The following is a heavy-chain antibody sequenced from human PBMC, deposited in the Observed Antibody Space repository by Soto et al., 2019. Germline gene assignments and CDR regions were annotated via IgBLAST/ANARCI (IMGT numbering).Heavy chain of an antibody. Sequence: GGSLRLSCAASGFTFSSYAMSWVRQAPGKGLEWVSAISGSGGSTYYADSVKGRFTISRDNSKNTLYLQMNSLRAEDTAVYYCAKDSGSYGSSGYHDAFDIWGQGTMVTVSS. J-gene: IGHJ3*02. CDR2: ISGSGGST. CDR3: AKDSGSYGSSGYHDAFDI. D-gene: IGHD3-22*01. CDR1: GFTFSSYA. V-gene: IGHV3-23*01.